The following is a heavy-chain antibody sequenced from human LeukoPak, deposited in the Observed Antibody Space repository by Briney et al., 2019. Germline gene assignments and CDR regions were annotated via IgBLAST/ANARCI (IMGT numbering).Heavy chain of an antibody. CDR3: ARWSLRGCSGSPCFDY. J-gene: IGHJ4*02. V-gene: IGHV4-34*01. Sequence: SETLSLTCAVYGGSFSGYFWSWIRQPPGKGLEWIGELTESGKTSYNPSLKSRVTIAEDTSKNQFSLKLSSVTAADTAVYYCARWSLRGCSGSPCFDYWGQGTLVTVSS. D-gene: IGHD2-15*01. CDR1: GGSFSGYF. CDR2: LTESGKT.